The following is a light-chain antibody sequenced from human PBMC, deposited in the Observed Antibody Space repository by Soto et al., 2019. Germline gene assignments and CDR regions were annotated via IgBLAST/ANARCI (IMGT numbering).Light chain of an antibody. V-gene: IGLV2-14*01. Sequence: QSALTQPASVSGSPGQSITISCTGTSSDFGGYNFVSWYQQHPGKAPKLIIYDVTNRPSGVSNRFSGSKSGNTASLTISGLQAEDEADYYCSAYTSSSSFYVFGSGTKVTVL. CDR2: DVT. CDR3: SAYTSSSSFYV. J-gene: IGLJ1*01. CDR1: SSDFGGYNF.